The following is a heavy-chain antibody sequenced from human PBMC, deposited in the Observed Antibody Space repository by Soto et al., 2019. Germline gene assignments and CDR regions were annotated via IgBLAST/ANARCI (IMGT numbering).Heavy chain of an antibody. D-gene: IGHD3-10*01. CDR3: ARDPSPPGARYYYYGMDV. CDR1: GFTFSSYS. V-gene: IGHV3-48*02. J-gene: IGHJ6*02. Sequence: GGSLRLSCAASGFTFSSYSMNWVRQAPGKGLEWVSYISSSSSTIYYADSVKGRFTISRDNAKNSLYLQMNSLRDEDTAVYYCARDPSPPGARYYYYGMDVWGQGTTVTVSS. CDR2: ISSSSSTI.